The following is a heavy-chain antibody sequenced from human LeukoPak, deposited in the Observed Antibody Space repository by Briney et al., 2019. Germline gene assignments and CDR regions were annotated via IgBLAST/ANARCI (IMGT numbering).Heavy chain of an antibody. Sequence: SETLSLTCSVFGGSMSNYYWSWIRRPPGRGLEWIGNIYYSGYTTYNPSLKSRVTISVDTSKNQFSLKLSSVTDADTAMYHCAGDPSYNWNYGWLDPWGQGTLVTVSS. J-gene: IGHJ5*02. CDR3: AGDPSYNWNYGWLDP. D-gene: IGHD1-7*01. CDR1: GGSMSNYY. V-gene: IGHV4-59*13. CDR2: IYYSGYT.